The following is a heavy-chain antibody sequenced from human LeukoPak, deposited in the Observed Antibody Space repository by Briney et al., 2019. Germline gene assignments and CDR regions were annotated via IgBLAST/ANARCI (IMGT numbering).Heavy chain of an antibody. CDR3: ARDSIAVAGTDY. CDR1: GGTFTSYA. Sequence: SVKVSCKASGGTFTSYAISWVRQAPGQGLGWMGGIIPIFGTANYAQKFQGRVTITADESTSTAYMALSSLRSEDTAVYYCARDSIAVAGTDYWGQGTLVTVSS. D-gene: IGHD6-19*01. J-gene: IGHJ4*02. CDR2: IIPIFGTA. V-gene: IGHV1-69*01.